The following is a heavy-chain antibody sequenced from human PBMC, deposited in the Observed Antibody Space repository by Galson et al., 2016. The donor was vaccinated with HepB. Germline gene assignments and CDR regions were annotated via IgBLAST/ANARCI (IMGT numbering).Heavy chain of an antibody. CDR1: GYTFTVYY. CDR2: INPNSGDT. CDR3: ARIGSNHNFDY. J-gene: IGHJ4*02. Sequence: SVKVPCKASGYTFTVYYMHWVRQAPGQGLEWMGRINPNSGDTNFAQNFQGRVTMTRDTSISTAYMELSRLRSDDTAVYYCARIGSNHNFDYWGQGTLVTVSS. V-gene: IGHV1-2*06. D-gene: IGHD2-15*01.